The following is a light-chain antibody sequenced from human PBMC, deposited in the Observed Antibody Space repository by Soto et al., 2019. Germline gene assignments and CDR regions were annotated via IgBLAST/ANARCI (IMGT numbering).Light chain of an antibody. Sequence: DIQMTQSPSSLSASLGDRVTITCRASQSVSRYLNWYQHKPGRAPRLLIYAASTLQSGVPSRFRGSGSGTEFTLTISSLQPEDYATYYCQQSYRTLWTFGQGTKV. CDR3: QQSYRTLWT. V-gene: IGKV1-39*01. J-gene: IGKJ1*01. CDR2: AAS. CDR1: QSVSRY.